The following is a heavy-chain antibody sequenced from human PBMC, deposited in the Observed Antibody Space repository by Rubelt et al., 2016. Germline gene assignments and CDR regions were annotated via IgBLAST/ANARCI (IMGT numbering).Heavy chain of an antibody. V-gene: IGHV3-21*01. D-gene: IGHD4-23*01. J-gene: IGHJ4*02. CDR2: ISSSSNYI. CDR1: GFTFSNYN. Sequence: EVQLVESGGGLVKSGGSLRLSCAASGFTFSNYNMNWVRQAPGKGLEWVSFISSSSNYIHYADSVKGRFTISRDNAKKSLYLQMNSLRAEDTAVDYCAREGRATVVGAFDYWGQGTLVTVSS. CDR3: AREGRATVVGAFDY.